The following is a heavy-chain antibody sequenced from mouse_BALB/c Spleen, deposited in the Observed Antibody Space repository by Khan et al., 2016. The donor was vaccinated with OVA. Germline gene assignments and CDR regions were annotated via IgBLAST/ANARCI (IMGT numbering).Heavy chain of an antibody. Sequence: QMQLEESGPGLVAPSQSLSITCTVSGSSLTDYGVNWVRQPPGKGLEWLGMIWGDGRTDYNSALKSRLSISKDNSKSQAFLKMNSLQTDDTARYHCVRYRYRYVDYWGQGTTLTVSS. CDR3: VRYRYRYVDY. J-gene: IGHJ2*01. D-gene: IGHD2-14*01. V-gene: IGHV2-6-7*01. CDR2: IWGDGRT. CDR1: GSSLTDYG.